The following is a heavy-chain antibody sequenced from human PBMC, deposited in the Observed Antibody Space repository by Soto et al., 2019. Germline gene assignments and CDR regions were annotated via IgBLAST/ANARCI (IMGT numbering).Heavy chain of an antibody. CDR1: GFTFSSYE. D-gene: IGHD5-12*01. J-gene: IGHJ4*02. V-gene: IGHV3-48*03. Sequence: GSLRLSCATSGFTFSSYEMNWVRQAPGKGLEWVSYISVSGTTTYYADSVKGRFTISRDNGKNSLYLQMNSLRGEDTAVYYCAGQWRRGCRYWGQGTLVTVSS. CDR3: AGQWRRGCRY. CDR2: ISVSGTTT.